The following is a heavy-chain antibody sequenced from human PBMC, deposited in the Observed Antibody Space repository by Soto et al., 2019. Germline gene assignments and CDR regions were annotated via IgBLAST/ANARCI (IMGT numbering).Heavy chain of an antibody. CDR3: ARDLSPRYGVTWYDAFDI. Sequence: EVQLVESGGGLVQPGGSLRLSCAASGSTFSNYWMSWVRQAPGKGLEWVANINEGGSEKNYVDSVKGRFTISRDNAKNSLCVQMNSLRAEDTAVYYCARDLSPRYGVTWYDAFDIWGQGTMVTVSS. V-gene: IGHV3-7*01. D-gene: IGHD1-1*01. CDR2: INEGGSEK. CDR1: GSTFSNYW. J-gene: IGHJ3*02.